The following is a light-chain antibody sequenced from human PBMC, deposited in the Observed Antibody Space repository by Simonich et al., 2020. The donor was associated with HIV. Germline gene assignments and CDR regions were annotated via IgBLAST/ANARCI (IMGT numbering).Light chain of an antibody. CDR3: QQYYITPRT. CDR2: WAS. Sequence: DIVMTQSPDSLAVSLGERAIINCKSSQSVLYSSNNKNYLVWYQQKPGQPPKLIIYWASTRESGVPDRFSGSGSETYFTLTISSLQAEDVAVYYCQQYYITPRTFGQGTKVEIK. J-gene: IGKJ1*01. V-gene: IGKV4-1*01. CDR1: QSVLYSSNNKNY.